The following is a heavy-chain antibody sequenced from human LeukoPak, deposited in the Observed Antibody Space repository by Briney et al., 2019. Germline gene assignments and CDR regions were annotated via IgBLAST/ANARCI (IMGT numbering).Heavy chain of an antibody. CDR3: ARVLGIEGATTKDY. CDR1: GYTFTSYG. V-gene: IGHV1-18*01. D-gene: IGHD1-26*01. J-gene: IGHJ4*02. CDR2: ISAYNGNT. Sequence: ASVKVSCKASGYTFTSYGISWVRQAPGQGLEWMGWISAYNGNTNYAQKLQGRVTMTTDTSTSTAYMELRSLRSDDTAVYYCARVLGIEGATTKDYWGQGTLVTVSS.